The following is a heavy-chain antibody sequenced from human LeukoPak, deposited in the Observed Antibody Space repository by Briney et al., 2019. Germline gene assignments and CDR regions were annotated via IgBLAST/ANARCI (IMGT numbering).Heavy chain of an antibody. J-gene: IGHJ4*02. Sequence: SETLSLTCTVSGGSMSSYYWSWIPQPPGKGLEWIGYIYYSGSTNYNPSLKSRVSISVDTSKNQFSLKLSSVTAADTAVCYCARDRCSGGSCHSDYWGQGTLVSVSS. D-gene: IGHD2-15*01. CDR2: IYYSGST. V-gene: IGHV4-59*01. CDR3: ARDRCSGGSCHSDY. CDR1: GGSMSSYY.